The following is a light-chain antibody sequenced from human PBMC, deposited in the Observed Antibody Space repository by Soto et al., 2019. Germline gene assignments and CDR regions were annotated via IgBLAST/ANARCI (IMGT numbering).Light chain of an antibody. Sequence: QSALTQPASVSGSPGQSITISCTGTSSDVGGYNYVSWYQQHPGKAPKLMIYEVSNRPSGVSNRFSGSKSGNTASLTISGLQAEDEADYYCSSYKSSSTTYVFGTGTKLTVL. CDR3: SSYKSSSTTYV. CDR2: EVS. CDR1: SSDVGGYNY. V-gene: IGLV2-14*01. J-gene: IGLJ1*01.